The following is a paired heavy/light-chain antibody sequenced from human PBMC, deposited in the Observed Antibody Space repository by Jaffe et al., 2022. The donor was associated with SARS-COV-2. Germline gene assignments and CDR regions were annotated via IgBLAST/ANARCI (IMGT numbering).Heavy chain of an antibody. V-gene: IGHV5-51*01. J-gene: IGHJ4*02. CDR1: GYSFTNYW. CDR2: LYPGDSDT. CDR3: ARGGSSVVTPRGFDY. D-gene: IGHD3-16*02. Sequence: EVQLVQSGAEVKKPGESLRISCKGSGYSFTNYWIGWVRQMPGKGLEWMAILYPGDSDTRYSPSFQGQVTMSADKSISTAYLQWSSLRASDTAMYYCARGGSSVVTPRGFDYWGQGTLVTVSS.
Light chain of an antibody. Sequence: DIQMTQSPSSLSASVGDRVTITCQASQDIYKYLNWYQQKPGKAPKLLIYDASNLETGVPSRFSGSGSGTHFTLTISSLQPEDITTYYCQQHHNLPFTFGPGTKVDIK. CDR2: DAS. CDR3: QQHHNLPFT. CDR1: QDIYKY. J-gene: IGKJ3*01. V-gene: IGKV1-33*01.